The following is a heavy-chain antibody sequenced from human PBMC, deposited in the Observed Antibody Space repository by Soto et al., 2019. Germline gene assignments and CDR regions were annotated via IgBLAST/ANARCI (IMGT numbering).Heavy chain of an antibody. J-gene: IGHJ5*02. Sequence: PGESLKISCKGSGYSFTSYWIGWVRQMPGKGLEWMGIIYPGDSDTRYSPSFQGQVTISADKSISTAYLQWSSLKASDTAMYYCARGRVTIFGVVTPNWFDPWGQGTLVTVSS. V-gene: IGHV5-51*01. CDR2: IYPGDSDT. CDR3: ARGRVTIFGVVTPNWFDP. D-gene: IGHD3-3*01. CDR1: GYSFTSYW.